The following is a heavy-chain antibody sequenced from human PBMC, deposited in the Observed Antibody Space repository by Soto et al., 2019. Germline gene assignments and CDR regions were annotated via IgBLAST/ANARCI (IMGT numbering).Heavy chain of an antibody. V-gene: IGHV1-24*01. CDR3: ANFVYSSSWYTLDY. D-gene: IGHD6-13*01. Sequence: ASVKVSCKVSGYTLTELSMHWVRQAPGKGLEWMGGFDPEDGETIYAQKFQGRVTMTRDTSISTAYMELSRLRSDDTAVYYCANFVYSSSWYTLDYWGQGTLVTVSS. CDR2: FDPEDGET. CDR1: GYTLTELS. J-gene: IGHJ4*02.